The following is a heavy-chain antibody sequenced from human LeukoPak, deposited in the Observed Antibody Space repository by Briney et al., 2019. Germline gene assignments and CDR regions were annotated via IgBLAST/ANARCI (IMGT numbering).Heavy chain of an antibody. Sequence: PGGSLRLSCAASGFTFSSYGMHWVRQAPGKGLEWVAVISYDGSNKYYADSVKGRFTISRDNAKNSLYLQMNSLRAEDTAVYCCAREVIAVAGTNYFDYWGQGTLVTVSS. CDR1: GFTFSSYG. CDR3: AREVIAVAGTNYFDY. J-gene: IGHJ4*02. V-gene: IGHV3-30*03. D-gene: IGHD6-19*01. CDR2: ISYDGSNK.